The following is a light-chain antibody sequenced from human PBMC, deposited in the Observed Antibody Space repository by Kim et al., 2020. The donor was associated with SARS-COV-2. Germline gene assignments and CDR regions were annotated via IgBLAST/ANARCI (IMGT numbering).Light chain of an antibody. V-gene: IGKV3-11*01. CDR1: QSGSSY. CDR2: DAS. Sequence: LSLSPGDSATRSGMSSQSGSSYLPWYQQKPGQAPRLLIYDASNWATGIPARFSGSGSGTDFTLTISRLESEDFAVYYCQQRSNWPRFGQGTKLEI. J-gene: IGKJ2*03. CDR3: QQRSNWPR.